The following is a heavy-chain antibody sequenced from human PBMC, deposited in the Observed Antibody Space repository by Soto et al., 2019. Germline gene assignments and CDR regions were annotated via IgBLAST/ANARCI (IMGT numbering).Heavy chain of an antibody. V-gene: IGHV3-23*01. CDR3: PKILSTISDGVY. J-gene: IGHJ4*02. D-gene: IGHD2-2*02. CDR1: GFTFSNYA. Sequence: EVQLLESGGGLVQPGGSVRLSCAASGFTFSNYAMNWVRQAPGKGLEWVSGITGSGGSTYYADSVKGRFTISRDDSTNTLLLQMNTLSAEYTALYYCPKILSTISDGVYWGQGTLVAVSS. CDR2: ITGSGGST.